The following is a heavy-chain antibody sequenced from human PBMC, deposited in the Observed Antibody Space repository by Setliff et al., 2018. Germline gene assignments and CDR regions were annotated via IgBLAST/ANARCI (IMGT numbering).Heavy chain of an antibody. CDR1: GYLFNISW. Sequence: GESLKISCKDSGYLFNISWIGWVRQMPGKGLDWMGIIYPGDSHNVKYSPSFHGQVTISVDKSVSTAYLQWNSLQASDTAIYYCARPSAGWSRPFDIWGQGTMVTGSS. V-gene: IGHV5-51*01. CDR2: IYPGDSHNV. J-gene: IGHJ3*02. D-gene: IGHD6-19*01. CDR3: ARPSAGWSRPFDI.